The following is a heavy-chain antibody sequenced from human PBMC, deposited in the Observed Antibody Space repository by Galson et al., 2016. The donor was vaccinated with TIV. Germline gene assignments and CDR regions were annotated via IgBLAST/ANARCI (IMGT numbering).Heavy chain of an antibody. CDR3: ARSTWGYGGPGSP. V-gene: IGHV1-69*05. D-gene: IGHD4-23*01. CDR1: GDTFSSYP. CDR2: INPIFGTT. Sequence: SVKVSCKASGDTFSSYPINWVRQAPGQGLEWMGGINPIFGTTNHAQKFPGRVTITTDASTSTAYIELTRLRSEDTAVYYCARSTWGYGGPGSPWGQGTLITVSS. J-gene: IGHJ4*02.